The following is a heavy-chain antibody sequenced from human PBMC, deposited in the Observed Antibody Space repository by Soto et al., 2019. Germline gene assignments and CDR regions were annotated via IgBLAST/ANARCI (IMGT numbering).Heavy chain of an antibody. Sequence: EVQLVESGGGLVKPGGSLRLSCTASGFTFTNAWMSWVRQAPGKGLEWVGRINGRTNGGTTDYAAPVKGSFTISRDDSKNTLYLQMNSIKTEDTAVYYCTTGLGTSAYDYWGQGTLVTVSS. CDR3: TTGLGTSAYDY. V-gene: IGHV3-15*01. CDR2: INGRTNGGTT. J-gene: IGHJ4*02. D-gene: IGHD5-12*01. CDR1: GFTFTNAW.